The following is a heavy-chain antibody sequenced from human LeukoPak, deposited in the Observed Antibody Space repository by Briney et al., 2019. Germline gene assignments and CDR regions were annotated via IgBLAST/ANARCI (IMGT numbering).Heavy chain of an antibody. Sequence: SGTPSLTCALSVYSINRGYYWGWMRQPPGKGLEWIGKIYHSGATHYNPSLKSRVTISLDTSKHQFSLKLSSVTAADPAVYYCARDTSVASSYFDYWGQVTLVTVSS. J-gene: IGHJ4*02. D-gene: IGHD3-3*01. CDR1: VYSINRGYY. CDR3: ARDTSVASSYFDY. V-gene: IGHV4-38-2*02. CDR2: IYHSGAT.